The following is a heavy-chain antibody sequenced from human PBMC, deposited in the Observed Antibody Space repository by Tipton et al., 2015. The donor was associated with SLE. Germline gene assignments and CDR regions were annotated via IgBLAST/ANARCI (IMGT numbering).Heavy chain of an antibody. V-gene: IGHV4-61*02. CDR1: GGSISSGSYY. Sequence: TLSLTCTVPGGSISSGSYYWSWIRQPAGKGLEWIGRIYTSGSTNYNPSLKSRVTISVDTSKNQFSLKLSSVTAADTAVYYCAREDDFWSGYSDYWGQGTLVTVSS. CDR3: AREDDFWSGYSDY. D-gene: IGHD3-3*01. CDR2: IYTSGST. J-gene: IGHJ4*02.